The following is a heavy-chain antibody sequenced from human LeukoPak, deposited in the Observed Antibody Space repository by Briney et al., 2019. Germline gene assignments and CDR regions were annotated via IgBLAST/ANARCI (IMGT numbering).Heavy chain of an antibody. CDR1: GGSISSYY. D-gene: IGHD1-14*01. V-gene: IGHV4-59*08. Sequence: PSETLSLTCTVSGGSISSYYWSWIRQPPGKGLEWIGYIYYSGSTNYNPSLKSRVTISVDTSKNQFSLKLSSVTAADTAVYYCATSPGAEYYFDYWGQGTLDTVSS. CDR2: IYYSGST. CDR3: ATSPGAEYYFDY. J-gene: IGHJ4*02.